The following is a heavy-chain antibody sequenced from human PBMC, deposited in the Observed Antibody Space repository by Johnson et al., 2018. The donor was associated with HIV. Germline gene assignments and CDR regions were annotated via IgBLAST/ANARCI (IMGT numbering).Heavy chain of an antibody. Sequence: VQLVESGGVVVQPGRSLRLSCAASGFTFSSYWMSWVRQAPGKGLEWVGRIKSKTDGGTTDYAAPVKGRFSITRDDSKHTLYLQMNSLKTEDTAVYYCTTDWEYYYGSGKLDAFDMWGQGTMVTVSS. J-gene: IGHJ3*02. D-gene: IGHD3-10*01. V-gene: IGHV3-15*01. CDR2: IKSKTDGGTT. CDR1: GFTFSSYW. CDR3: TTDWEYYYGSGKLDAFDM.